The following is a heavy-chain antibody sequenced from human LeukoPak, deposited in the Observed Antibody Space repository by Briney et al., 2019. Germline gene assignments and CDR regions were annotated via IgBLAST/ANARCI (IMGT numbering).Heavy chain of an antibody. CDR2: TYYRSKWYN. CDR1: GDSVSSNSAA. J-gene: IGHJ6*02. CDR3: ARASTTSSSYVRDV. V-gene: IGHV6-1*01. D-gene: IGHD1-14*01. Sequence: SQTLSLTCAISGDSVSSNSAAWNWIRQSPSRGLEWLGRTYYRSKWYNDYAVSVKSRITINADTSKNQFSLQLNSVPPEDTALYYCARASTTSSSYVRDVWGQGTTVTVSS.